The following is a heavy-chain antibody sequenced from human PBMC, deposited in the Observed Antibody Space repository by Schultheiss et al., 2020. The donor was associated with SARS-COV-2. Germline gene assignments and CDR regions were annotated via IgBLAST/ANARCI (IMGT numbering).Heavy chain of an antibody. CDR3: ARVLHAFDI. Sequence: GGSLRLSCAASGFTFSSYAMHWVRQAPGKGLEWVSAISGSGGSTYYADSVKGRFTISRDNAKNSLYLQMNSLRAEDTAVYYCARVLHAFDIWGQGTMVTVS. CDR2: ISGSGGST. CDR1: GFTFSSYA. V-gene: IGHV3-21*01. J-gene: IGHJ3*02.